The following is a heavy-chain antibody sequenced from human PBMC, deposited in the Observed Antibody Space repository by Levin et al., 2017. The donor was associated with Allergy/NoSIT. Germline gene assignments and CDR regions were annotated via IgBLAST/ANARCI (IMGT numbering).Heavy chain of an antibody. J-gene: IGHJ5*02. CDR3: AGGITGTTDHGWFDP. D-gene: IGHD1-7*01. Sequence: GGSLRLSCAASGFTFDDYAMHWVRQAPGKGLEWVSGISWNSGSIGYADSVKGRFTISRDNAKNSLYLQMNSLRAEDTALYYCAGGITGTTDHGWFDPWGQGTLVTVSS. V-gene: IGHV3-9*01. CDR1: GFTFDDYA. CDR2: ISWNSGSI.